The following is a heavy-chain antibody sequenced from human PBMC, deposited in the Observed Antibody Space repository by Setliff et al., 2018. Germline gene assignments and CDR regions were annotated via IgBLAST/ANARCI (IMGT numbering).Heavy chain of an antibody. D-gene: IGHD3-22*01. CDR2: INHCGST. J-gene: IGHJ3*02. CDR1: GGSFSGNY. Sequence: SETLSLTCAVYGGSFSGNYWSWIRQPPGKGLEWIGEINHCGSTNHNPSLKSRVTISVDTSKNQFSLNLSSVTAADTAMYYCARDYYDSRGSYAFDIWGQGTVVTVSS. V-gene: IGHV4-34*01. CDR3: ARDYYDSRGSYAFDI.